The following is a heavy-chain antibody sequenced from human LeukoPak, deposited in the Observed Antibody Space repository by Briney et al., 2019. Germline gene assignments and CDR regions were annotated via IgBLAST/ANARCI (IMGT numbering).Heavy chain of an antibody. D-gene: IGHD2-8*02. CDR1: GVSISTYY. CDR3: ARVQVALPNVHFDY. V-gene: IGHV4-59*12. Sequence: PSETLSLTCTVSGVSISTYYWSWIRQPPGKGLEWIGYIYHSGSTYYNPSLKSRVTISVDRSKNQFSLKLSSVTAADTAVYYCARVQVALPNVHFDYWGQGTLVTVSS. CDR2: IYHSGST. J-gene: IGHJ4*02.